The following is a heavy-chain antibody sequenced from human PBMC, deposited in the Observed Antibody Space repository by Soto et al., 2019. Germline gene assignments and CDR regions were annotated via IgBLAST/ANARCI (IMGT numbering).Heavy chain of an antibody. CDR1: GGSISSYY. V-gene: IGHV4-59*01. J-gene: IGHJ3*02. CDR2: IYYSGST. CDR3: ARDKRGWSKRGRAFDI. Sequence: PSETLSLTCTVSGGSISSYYWSWIRQPPGKGLEWIGYIYYSGSTNYNPSLKSRVTISVDTSKNQFSLKLSSVTAADTAVYYCARDKRGWSKRGRAFDIWGQGTMVTVSS. D-gene: IGHD2-15*01.